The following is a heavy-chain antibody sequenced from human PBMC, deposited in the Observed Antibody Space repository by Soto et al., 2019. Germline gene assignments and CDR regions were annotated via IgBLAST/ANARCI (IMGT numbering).Heavy chain of an antibody. CDR2: ISGGGGST. CDR3: AKDQRVVTAIHPFDY. J-gene: IGHJ4*02. D-gene: IGHD2-21*02. Sequence: EVQLLESGGGLVQPGGSLRLSCAASGFTFNTYAMSWVRQAPGKGLEWVSGISGGGGSTYYADSVKGRFTISRDNSRNTLYLQMNTLRAEDTAVYYCAKDQRVVTAIHPFDYWGQGTLVTVSS. CDR1: GFTFNTYA. V-gene: IGHV3-23*01.